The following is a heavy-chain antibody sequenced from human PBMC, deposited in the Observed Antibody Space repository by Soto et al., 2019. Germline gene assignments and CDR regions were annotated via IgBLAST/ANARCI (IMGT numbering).Heavy chain of an antibody. CDR3: AKDAISSGSYYNLDNFDY. CDR2: ISYDGSNK. Sequence: GGSLRLSCAASGFTFSSYGMHWVRQAPGKGLEWVAVISYDGSNKYYADSVKGRFTISRDNSKNTLYLQMNSLRAEDTAVYYCAKDAISSGSYYNLDNFDYWGQGTLVTVSS. J-gene: IGHJ4*02. CDR1: GFTFSSYG. D-gene: IGHD3-10*01. V-gene: IGHV3-30*18.